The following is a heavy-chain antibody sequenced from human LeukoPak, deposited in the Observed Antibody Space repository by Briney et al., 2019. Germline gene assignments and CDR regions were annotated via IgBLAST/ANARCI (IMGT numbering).Heavy chain of an antibody. D-gene: IGHD1-1*01. V-gene: IGHV1-24*01. Sequence: GASVKVSCKASGYTFTGYYMHWVRQAPGKGLEWMGGFDPEDGETIYAQKFQGRVTMTEDTSTDTAYMELSSLRSEDTAVYYCATDLQLERKGGFAWGQGTLVTVSS. CDR3: ATDLQLERKGGFA. CDR1: GYTFTGYY. CDR2: FDPEDGET. J-gene: IGHJ4*02.